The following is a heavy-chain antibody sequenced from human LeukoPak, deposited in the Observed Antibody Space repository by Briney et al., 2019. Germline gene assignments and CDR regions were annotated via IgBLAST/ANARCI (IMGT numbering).Heavy chain of an antibody. J-gene: IGHJ5*02. CDR2: INAGNGNT. Sequence: GASVKVSCKASGYTFTSYAMNWVRQAPGQGLEWMGWINAGNGNTKYSQKFQGRVTITRDTSASTAYMELSSLRSEDTAVYYCARGTYSSSLGWFDPWGQGTLVTVSS. CDR3: ARGTYSSSLGWFDP. CDR1: GYTFTSYA. V-gene: IGHV1-3*01. D-gene: IGHD6-13*01.